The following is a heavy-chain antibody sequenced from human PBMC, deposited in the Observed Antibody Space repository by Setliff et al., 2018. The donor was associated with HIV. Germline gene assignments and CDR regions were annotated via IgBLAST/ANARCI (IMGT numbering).Heavy chain of an antibody. CDR3: AISYYYGSGIPGYYFDY. Sequence: SETLSLTCNVSGGSISSSSYYWGWIRQSPGKGLEWIGSFHHSGSTSYNPSLRSRLTISVDTSKNQFSLKLSSVTAADTAVYYCAISYYYGSGIPGYYFDYWGQGTQVTVSS. V-gene: IGHV4-39*01. CDR2: FHHSGST. J-gene: IGHJ4*02. CDR1: GGSISSSSYY. D-gene: IGHD3-10*01.